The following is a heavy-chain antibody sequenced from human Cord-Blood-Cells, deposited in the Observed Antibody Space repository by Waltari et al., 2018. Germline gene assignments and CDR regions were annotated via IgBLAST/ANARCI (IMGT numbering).Heavy chain of an antibody. J-gene: IGHJ4*02. CDR3: ASPIFTHGATPLHSGSYYDDY. D-gene: IGHD1-26*01. Sequence: QVQLVQSGAEVKKPGSSVKVSCKASGGTFSSYAISWVRQAPGQGLGWMGGSIPDIGIAHYAEKFQGGVTIAADESTSTAYMELGSLRSEDTAVYYCASPIFTHGATPLHSGSYYDDYWGQGTLVTVSS. V-gene: IGHV1-69*12. CDR2: SIPDIGIA. CDR1: GGTFSSYA.